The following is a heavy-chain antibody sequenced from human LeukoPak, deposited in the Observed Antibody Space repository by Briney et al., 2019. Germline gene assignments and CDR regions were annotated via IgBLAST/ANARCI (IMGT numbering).Heavy chain of an antibody. V-gene: IGHV1-46*01. J-gene: IGHJ4*02. Sequence: ASVTVSCTASGGTFSSYAISWVRQAPGQGLEWMGIINSSGGSTSYAQKFQGRVTMTRDTSTSTVYMELSSLRSEDTAVYYCARALGTHSSTCYDYWGQGTLVTVSS. CDR2: INSSGGST. D-gene: IGHD6-13*01. CDR1: GGTFSSYA. CDR3: ARALGTHSSTCYDY.